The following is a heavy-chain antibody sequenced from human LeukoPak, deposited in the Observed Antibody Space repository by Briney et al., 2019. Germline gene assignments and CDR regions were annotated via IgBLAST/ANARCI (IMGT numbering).Heavy chain of an antibody. CDR2: ISSSSSYI. CDR3: ARDEEIRGSFDY. Sequence: PGGSLRLSYAASGFTFSSYSMNWVRQAPGKGLEWVSSISSSSSYIYYADSVKGRFTISRDNAKNSLYLQMNSLKAEDTAVYYCARDEEIRGSFDYWGQGTLVTVSS. V-gene: IGHV3-21*01. D-gene: IGHD3-10*01. J-gene: IGHJ4*02. CDR1: GFTFSSYS.